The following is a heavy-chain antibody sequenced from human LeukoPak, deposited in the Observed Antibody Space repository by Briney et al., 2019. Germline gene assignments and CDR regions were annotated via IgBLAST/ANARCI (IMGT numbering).Heavy chain of an antibody. CDR3: AGYIVGATPDAFDI. CDR2: IKSKTDGGTT. CDR1: GFTFSNAW. J-gene: IGHJ3*02. Sequence: GGSLRLSCAASGFTFSNAWMSWVRQAPGKGLEWVGRIKSKTDGGTTDYAAPVKGRFTISRDDSKNTLYLQMNSLRAEDTAVYYCAGYIVGATPDAFDIWGQGTMVTVSS. D-gene: IGHD1-26*01. V-gene: IGHV3-15*01.